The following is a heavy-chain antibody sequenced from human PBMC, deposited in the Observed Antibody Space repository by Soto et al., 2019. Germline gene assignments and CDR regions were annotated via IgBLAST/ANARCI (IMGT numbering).Heavy chain of an antibody. CDR2: ISYDGSNK. Sequence: PGGSLRLSCAASGFTFSSYGMHWVRQAPGKGLERVAVISYDGSNKYYADSVKGRFTISRDNSKNTLYLQMNSLRAEDTVVYYCAKDLSGYYGFVDFDYWGQGTLVTVSS. CDR1: GFTFSSYG. J-gene: IGHJ4*02. V-gene: IGHV3-30*18. D-gene: IGHD3-10*01. CDR3: AKDLSGYYGFVDFDY.